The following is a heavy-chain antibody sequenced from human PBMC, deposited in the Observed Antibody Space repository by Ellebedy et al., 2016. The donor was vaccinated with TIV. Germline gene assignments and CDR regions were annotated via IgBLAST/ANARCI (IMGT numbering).Heavy chain of an antibody. V-gene: IGHV1-69*04. Sequence: AASVKVSCKASGETSSSHALNWVRQAPGQGLEWMGRIIPILNVVYYARKFQGRVTITADRSTNIVYLELSSLRFEDTAVYYCARWGPYSGTFQGPFDFWGQGVLVTVSS. CDR2: IIPILNVV. CDR1: GETSSSHA. J-gene: IGHJ4*02. CDR3: ARWGPYSGTFQGPFDF. D-gene: IGHD5-12*01.